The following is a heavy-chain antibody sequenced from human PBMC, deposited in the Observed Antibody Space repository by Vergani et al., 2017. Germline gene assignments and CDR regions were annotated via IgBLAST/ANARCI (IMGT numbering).Heavy chain of an antibody. J-gene: IGHJ4*02. CDR3: ARDGRGDYPDY. D-gene: IGHD2-15*01. Sequence: QVQLQESGPGLAKPSETLSLTCTVSGGSISSYYWSWIRQPPGKGLEWIGYIYYSGSTNYNPSLKSRVTISVDTSKNQFSLKLSSVTAADTAVYYCARDGRGDYPDYWGQGTLVTVSS. CDR1: GGSISSYY. V-gene: IGHV4-59*01. CDR2: IYYSGST.